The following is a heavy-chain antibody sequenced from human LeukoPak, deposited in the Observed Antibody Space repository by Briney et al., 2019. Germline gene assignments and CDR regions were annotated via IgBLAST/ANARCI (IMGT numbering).Heavy chain of an antibody. Sequence: PGGSLRLSCAASGFTFSSYAMSWVRQAPGKGLEWVSAITGGGGSTYSADSVRGRFTISRDNSKNTLYLQMNSLRAEDTAVYYCAKGGSGSASGRFSDYWGQGTLVTVSS. CDR2: ITGGGGST. J-gene: IGHJ4*02. D-gene: IGHD3-10*01. CDR1: GFTFSSYA. CDR3: AKGGSGSASGRFSDY. V-gene: IGHV3-23*01.